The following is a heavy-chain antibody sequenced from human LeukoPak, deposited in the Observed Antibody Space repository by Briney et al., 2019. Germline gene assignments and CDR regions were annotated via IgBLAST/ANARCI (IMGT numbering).Heavy chain of an antibody. CDR3: GMEMIRGVNFDY. Sequence: GGSLRLSCAASGFIFSNAWMSWVRQAPGKGLEWVCRIQSKTDGGTAEYAAPVERRFTISRDDSKNMLYLQMNSLKTEDTAVYYCGMEMIRGVNFDYWGQGTLVTVSS. V-gene: IGHV3-15*01. CDR2: IQSKTDGGTA. D-gene: IGHD3-10*01. CDR1: GFIFSNAW. J-gene: IGHJ4*02.